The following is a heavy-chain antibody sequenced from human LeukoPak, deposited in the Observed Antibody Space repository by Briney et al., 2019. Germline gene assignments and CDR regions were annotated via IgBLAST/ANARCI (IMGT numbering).Heavy chain of an antibody. J-gene: IGHJ4*02. CDR3: AREALVTAMGFDY. Sequence: PGGSLRLSCAASGFTFSSYAMHWVRQAPGKGLEYVSAISSNGGSTYYANSVKGRFTISRDNSKNTLHLQMGSLRAEDMAVYYCAREALVTAMGFDYWGQGTLVTVSS. CDR2: ISSNGGST. D-gene: IGHD2-21*02. CDR1: GFTFSSYA. V-gene: IGHV3-64*01.